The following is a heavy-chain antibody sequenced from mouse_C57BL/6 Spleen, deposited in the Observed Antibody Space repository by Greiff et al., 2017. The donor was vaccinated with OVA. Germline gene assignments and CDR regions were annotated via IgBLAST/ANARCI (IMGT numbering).Heavy chain of an antibody. CDR2: IYPGDGDT. Sequence: QVQLKQSGPELVKPGASVKISCKASGYAFSSSWMNWVKQRPGKGLEWIGRIYPGDGDTNYNGKFKGKATLTADKASSTAYMQLSSLTSEDSAVYFCARGEQLTFAYWGQGTLVTVSA. CDR3: ARGEQLTFAY. D-gene: IGHD3-2*02. CDR1: GYAFSSSW. J-gene: IGHJ3*01. V-gene: IGHV1-82*01.